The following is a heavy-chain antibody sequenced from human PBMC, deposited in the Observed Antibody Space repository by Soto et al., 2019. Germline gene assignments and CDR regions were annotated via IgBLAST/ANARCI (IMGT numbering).Heavy chain of an antibody. CDR2: INAGNGNT. CDR3: AREDKEDWNYEYGMDV. CDR1: GYTFTSYA. V-gene: IGHV1-3*01. J-gene: IGHJ6*02. Sequence: QVPLVQSGAEVKKPGASVKVSCKASGYTFTSYAMHWVRQAPGQRLEWMGWINAGNGNTKYSQKFQGRVTITRDTSASTAYMGLSSLRSEDTAVYYCAREDKEDWNYEYGMDVWGQGTTVTVSS. D-gene: IGHD1-1*01.